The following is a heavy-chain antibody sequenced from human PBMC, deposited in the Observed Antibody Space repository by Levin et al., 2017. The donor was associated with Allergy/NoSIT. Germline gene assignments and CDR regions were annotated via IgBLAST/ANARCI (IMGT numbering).Heavy chain of an antibody. Sequence: QAGGSLRLSCAASGFTFSTYWMSWARQAPGKGLEWVANIKLDGGEKYYADSVKGRFTVSRDNAKNSLYLQMNSLRVEDTAVYYCATPVATNNWNFGYWGQGTRVTVSS. CDR2: IKLDGGEK. CDR1: GFTFSTYW. CDR3: ATPVATNNWNFGY. J-gene: IGHJ4*02. V-gene: IGHV3-7*01. D-gene: IGHD1-20*01.